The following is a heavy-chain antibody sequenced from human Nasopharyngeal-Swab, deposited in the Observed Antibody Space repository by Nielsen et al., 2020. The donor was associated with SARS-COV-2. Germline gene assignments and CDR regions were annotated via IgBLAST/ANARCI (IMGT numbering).Heavy chain of an antibody. CDR2: ISYDGSNK. V-gene: IGHV3-30*04. CDR3: ARTRGGSYYDAFDI. Sequence: PGKGLEWVAVISYDGSNKYYADSVKGRVTISRDNSKNTLYLQMNSLRAEDTAVYYCARTRGGSYYDAFDIWGQGTMVTVSS. D-gene: IGHD1-26*01. J-gene: IGHJ3*02.